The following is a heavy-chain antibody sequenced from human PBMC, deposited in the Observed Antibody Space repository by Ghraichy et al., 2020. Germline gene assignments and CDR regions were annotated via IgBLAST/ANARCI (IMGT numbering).Heavy chain of an antibody. D-gene: IGHD2-21*02. Sequence: GGSLRLSCAASGFTFDDYAMHWVRQAPGKGLEWVSGISWNSGSIGYADSVKGRFTISRDNAKNSLYLQMNSLRAEDTALYYCAKSVGYCGGDCYSKDAFDIWGQGTMVTVSS. V-gene: IGHV3-9*01. CDR1: GFTFDDYA. CDR2: ISWNSGSI. J-gene: IGHJ3*02. CDR3: AKSVGYCGGDCYSKDAFDI.